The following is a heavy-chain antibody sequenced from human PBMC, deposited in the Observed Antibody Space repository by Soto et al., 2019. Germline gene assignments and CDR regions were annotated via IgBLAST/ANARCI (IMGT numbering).Heavy chain of an antibody. D-gene: IGHD1-26*01. Sequence: EVQLVESGGGLIQPGGSLRLSCAASGFTFSTSEMYWVRKAPGKGLEWVSYIHPSGQPIFYADSVKGRFTISRDNAKNSLYLQISSLRADDSAVYYCARRASRWGQGTMVTVSS. CDR3: ARRASR. V-gene: IGHV3-48*03. J-gene: IGHJ3*01. CDR2: IHPSGQPI. CDR1: GFTFSTSE.